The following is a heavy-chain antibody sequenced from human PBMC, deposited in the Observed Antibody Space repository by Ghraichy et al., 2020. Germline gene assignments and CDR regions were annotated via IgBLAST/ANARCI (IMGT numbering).Heavy chain of an antibody. CDR1: GYTFTSYG. CDR2: ISAYNGNT. J-gene: IGHJ6*02. CDR3: ARDPLEYYDFWSGYYPLYYYYGMDV. Sequence: ASVKVSCKASGYTFTSYGISWVRQAPGQGLEWMGWISAYNGNTNYAQKLQGRVTMTTDTSTSTAYMELRSPRSDDTAVYYCARDPLEYYDFWSGYYPLYYYYGMDVWGQGTTVTVSS. D-gene: IGHD3-3*01. V-gene: IGHV1-18*01.